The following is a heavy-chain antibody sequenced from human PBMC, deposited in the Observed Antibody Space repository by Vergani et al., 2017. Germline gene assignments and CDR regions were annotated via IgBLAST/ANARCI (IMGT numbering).Heavy chain of an antibody. CDR2: IYYSGST. CDR1: GGSISSYY. J-gene: IGHJ4*02. D-gene: IGHD6-19*01. V-gene: IGHV4-59*12. Sequence: QVQLQESGPGLVKPSETLSLTCTVSGGSISSYYWSWIRQPPGKGLGWIGYIYYSGSTNYNPSLKSRVTISVDKSKNQFSLKLSSVTAADTAVYYCARITRIAVERGVDYWGQGTLVTVSS. CDR3: ARITRIAVERGVDY.